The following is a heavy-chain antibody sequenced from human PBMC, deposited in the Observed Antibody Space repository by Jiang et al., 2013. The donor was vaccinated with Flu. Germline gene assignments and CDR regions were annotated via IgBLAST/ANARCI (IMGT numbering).Heavy chain of an antibody. J-gene: IGHJ4*02. CDR1: GGSFSGYY. Sequence: LLKPSETLSLTCAVYGGSFSGYYWSWIRQPPGKGLEWIGEINHSGSTNYNPSLKSRVTISVDTSKNQFSLKLSSVTAADTAVYYCARGALVIVDYWGQGTLVTVSS. CDR3: ARGALVIVDY. CDR2: INHSGST. D-gene: IGHD3-9*01. V-gene: IGHV4-34*01.